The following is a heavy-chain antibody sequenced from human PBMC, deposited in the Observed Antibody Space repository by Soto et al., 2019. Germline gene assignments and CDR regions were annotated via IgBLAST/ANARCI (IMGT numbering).Heavy chain of an antibody. J-gene: IGHJ4*02. D-gene: IGHD1-26*01. Sequence: ESGGGLIQPGGSLRLSCAASGFTVSSHYMSWVRQGPGKGLEWVSVIYRGGGTFYADSVKGRFTISRDISQNTVFLQMNSLRAEDTAVYYCASTRDSGTSYYFDSWGQGTLVTVSS. V-gene: IGHV3-53*01. CDR1: GFTVSSHY. CDR2: IYRGGGT. CDR3: ASTRDSGTSYYFDS.